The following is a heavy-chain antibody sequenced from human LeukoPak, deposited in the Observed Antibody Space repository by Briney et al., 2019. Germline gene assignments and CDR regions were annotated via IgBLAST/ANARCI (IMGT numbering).Heavy chain of an antibody. CDR3: ARVTASSSWPDAFDI. J-gene: IGHJ3*02. CDR1: GYTFTSYG. D-gene: IGHD6-13*01. V-gene: IGHV1-18*01. CDR2: ISAYNGNT. Sequence: ASVKVSCKASGYTFTSYGISWVRQAPGQGLEWMGWISAYNGNTNYAQKLQGRVTISTDTSTSTAYMELRSVRSDDTAVYYCARVTASSSWPDAFDIWGQETMVTVSS.